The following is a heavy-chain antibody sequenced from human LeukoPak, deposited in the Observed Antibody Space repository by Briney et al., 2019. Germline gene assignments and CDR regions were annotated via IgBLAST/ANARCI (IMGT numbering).Heavy chain of an antibody. CDR3: AREGGYYDSSGYYDY. J-gene: IGHJ4*02. V-gene: IGHV3-21*01. Sequence: PGGSLRLSCAASGFTFSSYSMSWVRQAPGKGLEWVSSISSSSSYIYYADSVKGRFTISRDNAKNSLYLQMNSLRAEDTAVYYCAREGGYYDSSGYYDYWGQGTLVTVSS. CDR1: GFTFSSYS. CDR2: ISSSSSYI. D-gene: IGHD3-22*01.